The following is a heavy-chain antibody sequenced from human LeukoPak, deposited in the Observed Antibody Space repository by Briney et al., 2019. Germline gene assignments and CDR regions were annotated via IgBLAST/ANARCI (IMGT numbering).Heavy chain of an antibody. Sequence: GGSLRLSCAVSGFTFRSCEMNWVRQVPGKGLGWVSYISSSGSTIYYADSVKGRFTISRDNAKNSLFLQMNSLRAEDTAVYYCAKHTDWGQGTLVTVSS. D-gene: IGHD5-18*01. CDR2: ISSSGSTI. CDR3: AKHTD. CDR1: GFTFRSCE. J-gene: IGHJ4*02. V-gene: IGHV3-48*03.